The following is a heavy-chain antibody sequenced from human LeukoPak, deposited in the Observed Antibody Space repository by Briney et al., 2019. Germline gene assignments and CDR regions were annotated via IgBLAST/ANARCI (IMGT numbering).Heavy chain of an antibody. CDR3: ARDIQLST. CDR1: GFTFSDYA. V-gene: IGHV3-23*01. D-gene: IGHD5-24*01. CDR2: ISFSGANS. J-gene: IGHJ3*01. Sequence: GGSLRLSCAASGFTFSDYAMTWIRQAPGKGLDWVSLISFSGANSYYADSVKGRFTVSRDNSKDTLYLQMNSLRAEDTAVYYCARDIQLSTWGLGTMGTVSS.